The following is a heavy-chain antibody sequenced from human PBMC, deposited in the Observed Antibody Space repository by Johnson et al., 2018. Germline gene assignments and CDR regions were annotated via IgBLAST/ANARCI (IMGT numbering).Heavy chain of an antibody. V-gene: IGHV3-30*04. CDR3: ARSQAVQH. Sequence: VQLVESGGGLVKXGGSLRLSCAASGFTFSDYSMSWIRPAPGKGLEWVAVISYDGSKKYYADSVKGRFTISRDNAKNSLYRQMNSLRAEDTAVYYCARSQAVQHWGQGTLVTVSS. CDR1: GFTFSDYS. J-gene: IGHJ1*01. CDR2: ISYDGSKK.